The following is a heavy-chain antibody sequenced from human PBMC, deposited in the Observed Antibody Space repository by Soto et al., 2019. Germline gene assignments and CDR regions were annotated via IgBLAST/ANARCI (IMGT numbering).Heavy chain of an antibody. Sequence: ASVKVSCKASGYTFTSYDINWVRQATGQGLEWMGWMNPNSGNTGYAQKFQGRVTMTRNTSISTAYMELSSLRSEDTAVYYCARYYYDSSGYSGSDAFDIWGQGTMVTVSS. CDR3: ARYYYDSSGYSGSDAFDI. V-gene: IGHV1-8*01. D-gene: IGHD3-22*01. J-gene: IGHJ3*02. CDR2: MNPNSGNT. CDR1: GYTFTSYD.